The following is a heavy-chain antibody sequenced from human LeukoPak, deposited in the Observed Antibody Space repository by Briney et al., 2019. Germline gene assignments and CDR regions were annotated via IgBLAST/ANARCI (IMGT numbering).Heavy chain of an antibody. D-gene: IGHD3-10*01. V-gene: IGHV3-23*01. CDR1: GFTFSNYA. Sequence: GGSLRLSCEVSGFTFSNYAMNLVRQAPGKGLEWVSSISASAGSADYGDSVKGRFTISRVNAENTLYLQMNSLRADDTAIYYCAKDQRSGEYDYGWGPFDIWGQGTMVTVSS. CDR2: ISASAGSA. CDR3: AKDQRSGEYDYGWGPFDI. J-gene: IGHJ3*02.